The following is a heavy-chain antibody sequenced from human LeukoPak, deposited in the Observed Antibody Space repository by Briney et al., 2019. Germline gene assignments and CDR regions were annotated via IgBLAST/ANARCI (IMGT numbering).Heavy chain of an antibody. CDR2: INPSGGST. V-gene: IGHV1-46*01. Sequence: GASVKVSCKASGYTFTSYYMHWVRQAPGQGLERMGIINPSGGSTSYAQKFQGRVTMTRDMSTSTVYMELSSLRSEDTAVYYCARDERLVFWSGYTRYYYYYMDVWGKGTTVTVSS. CDR3: ARDERLVFWSGYTRYYYYYMDV. CDR1: GYTFTSYY. J-gene: IGHJ6*03. D-gene: IGHD3-3*01.